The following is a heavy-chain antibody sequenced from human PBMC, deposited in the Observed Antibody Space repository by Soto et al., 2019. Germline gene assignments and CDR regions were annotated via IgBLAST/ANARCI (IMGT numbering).Heavy chain of an antibody. CDR1: GGTFSSYA. J-gene: IGHJ4*02. V-gene: IGHV1-69*01. Sequence: QVQLVQPGAEVKKPGSSVKVSCKASGGTFSSYAISWVRQAPGQGLEWMGGIIPIFGTANYAQKFQGRVTITADESTSTAYMELSSLRSEDTAVYYCARGSDYVWGSYRHPSFDYGGQGTLVTVSS. CDR3: ARGSDYVWGSYRHPSFDY. D-gene: IGHD3-16*02. CDR2: IIPIFGTA.